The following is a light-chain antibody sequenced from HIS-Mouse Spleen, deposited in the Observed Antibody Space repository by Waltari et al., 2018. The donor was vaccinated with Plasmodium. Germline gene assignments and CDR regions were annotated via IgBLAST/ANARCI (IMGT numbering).Light chain of an antibody. CDR2: EVS. V-gene: IGLV2-8*01. CDR3: SSYAGSNNLV. Sequence: QSALTQPPSASGSPGQSVTISCTGTSSDVGGYNYVSWYQQHPVKAPKLMIYEVSKRPSGVPDRFSGSKSCNTASLTVSGLQAEDEADYYCSSYAGSNNLVFGGGTKLTVL. J-gene: IGLJ2*01. CDR1: SSDVGGYNY.